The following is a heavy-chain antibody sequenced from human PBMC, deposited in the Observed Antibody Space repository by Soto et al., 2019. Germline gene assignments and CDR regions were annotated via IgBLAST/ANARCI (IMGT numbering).Heavy chain of an antibody. J-gene: IGHJ1*01. V-gene: IGHV3-53*01. D-gene: IGHD2-2*01. CDR3: AKKGEIVVVPAAMVYFQH. Sequence: GGSLRLSCAASGFTVSSNYMSWVRQVPGKGLEWVSVIYSGGSTYYADSVKGRFTISRDNSKNTLYLQMNSLRAEDTAVYYCAKKGEIVVVPAAMVYFQHWGQGTLVTVSS. CDR1: GFTVSSNY. CDR2: IYSGGST.